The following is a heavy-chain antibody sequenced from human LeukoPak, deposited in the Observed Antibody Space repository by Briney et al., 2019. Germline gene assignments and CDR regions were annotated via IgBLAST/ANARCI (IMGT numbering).Heavy chain of an antibody. V-gene: IGHV4-59*08. CDR1: GGSISSYY. D-gene: IGHD3-10*01. CDR3: ARRNAELRWYFDY. J-gene: IGHJ4*02. CDR2: IYYSGST. Sequence: SETLSLTCTVSGGSISSYYWSWIRQPPGKGLEWIGYIYYSGSTNYNPSLKSRVTISVDTSKNQFSLKLSSVTAADTAVYYCARRNAELRWYFDYWGQGTLVTVSS.